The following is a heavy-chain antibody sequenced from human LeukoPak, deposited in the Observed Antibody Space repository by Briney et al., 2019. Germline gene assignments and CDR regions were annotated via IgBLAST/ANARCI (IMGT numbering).Heavy chain of an antibody. CDR1: GGTFISYA. Sequence: SVKVSCKASGGTFISYAISWVRQAPGQGLEWMGGIIPIFGTANYAQKFQGRVTITADESTSTAYMQLSSLRSEDTAVYYCAKGSTRENWFDPWGQGTLVTVSS. CDR3: AKGSTRENWFDP. CDR2: IIPIFGTA. D-gene: IGHD1-1*01. V-gene: IGHV1-69*13. J-gene: IGHJ5*02.